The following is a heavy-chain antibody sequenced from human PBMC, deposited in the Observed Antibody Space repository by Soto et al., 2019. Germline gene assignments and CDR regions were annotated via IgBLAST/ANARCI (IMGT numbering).Heavy chain of an antibody. CDR1: GFTFSSYA. CDR2: ISGSGGST. CDR3: AKCLAARLGFPATYYFDY. V-gene: IGHV3-23*01. J-gene: IGHJ4*02. Sequence: GGSLRLSCAASGFTFSSYAMSWVRQAPGKGLEWVSAISGSGGSTYYADSVKGRFTISRDNSKNTLYLQMNSLRAEDTAVYYCAKCLAARLGFPATYYFDYWGQGTLVTVSS. D-gene: IGHD6-6*01.